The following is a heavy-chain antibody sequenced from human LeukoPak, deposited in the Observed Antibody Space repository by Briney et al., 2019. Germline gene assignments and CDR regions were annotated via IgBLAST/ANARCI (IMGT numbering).Heavy chain of an antibody. CDR3: ARRVGHWYFDL. CDR2: IYYSGST. J-gene: IGHJ2*01. V-gene: IGHV4-59*08. D-gene: IGHD1-26*01. CDR1: GGSISSYY. Sequence: SETLSLTCTVSGGSISSYYWSWIRQPPGKGLEWIGYIYYSGSTNYSPSLKSRVTISVDTSKNQFSLKLSSVTAADTAVYYCARRVGHWYFDLWGRGTLVTVSS.